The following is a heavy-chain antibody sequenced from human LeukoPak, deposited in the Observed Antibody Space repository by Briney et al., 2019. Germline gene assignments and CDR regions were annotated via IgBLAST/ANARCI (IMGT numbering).Heavy chain of an antibody. CDR3: ARDSYSGSYGY. CDR2: IIPIFGTA. V-gene: IGHV1-69*05. Sequence: ASVTVSRKASGGTFRSYAIRWVRQAPGQRLEWLGGIIPIFGTANYAQKFQSRGTITTDESTSTAYMELSSLRSEDTAVYYCARDSYSGSYGYWGQGTLVTVSS. D-gene: IGHD1-26*01. CDR1: GGTFRSYA. J-gene: IGHJ4*02.